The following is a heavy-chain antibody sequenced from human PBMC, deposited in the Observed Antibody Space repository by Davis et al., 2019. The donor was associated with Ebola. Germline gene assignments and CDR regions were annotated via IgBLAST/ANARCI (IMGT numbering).Heavy chain of an antibody. V-gene: IGHV3-23*01. CDR3: AKESASCGGDCYSLSDY. CDR1: GFTFSSYS. J-gene: IGHJ4*02. Sequence: GGSLRLSCAASGFTFSSYSMNWVRQAPGKGLEWVSVISGRGSTIFYADSVKGRFTISRDNSRNTLYLQMNNLRAEDTAVYYCAKESASCGGDCYSLSDYWGQGTLVTVSS. D-gene: IGHD2-21*02. CDR2: ISGRGSTI.